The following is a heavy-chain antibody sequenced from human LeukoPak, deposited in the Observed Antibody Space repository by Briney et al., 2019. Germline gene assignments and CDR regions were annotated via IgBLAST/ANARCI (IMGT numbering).Heavy chain of an antibody. Sequence: ASVKVSCKASGGTFSSHAISWVRQAPGQGLEWMGGIIPIFGTANYAQKFQGRVTITADESTSTAYMELSSLRSEDTAVYYCAMADSSGYYLVIDYWGQGTLVTVSS. CDR2: IIPIFGTA. CDR3: AMADSSGYYLVIDY. J-gene: IGHJ4*02. V-gene: IGHV1-69*13. CDR1: GGTFSSHA. D-gene: IGHD3-22*01.